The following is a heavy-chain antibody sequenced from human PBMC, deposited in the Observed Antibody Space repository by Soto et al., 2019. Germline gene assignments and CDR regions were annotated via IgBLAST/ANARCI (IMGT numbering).Heavy chain of an antibody. CDR2: IYHSGST. Sequence: QVQLQESGPGLVKPSGTLSLTCAVSGGSISSSNWWSWVRQPPGKGLEWIGEIYHSGSTNYNPSLKSRVTISVDKSKNQFSLKLSSVTAADTAVYYCARTGCSSTSCYAGSWYFDLWGRGTLVTVSS. CDR1: GGSISSSNW. CDR3: ARTGCSSTSCYAGSWYFDL. V-gene: IGHV4-4*02. J-gene: IGHJ2*01. D-gene: IGHD2-2*01.